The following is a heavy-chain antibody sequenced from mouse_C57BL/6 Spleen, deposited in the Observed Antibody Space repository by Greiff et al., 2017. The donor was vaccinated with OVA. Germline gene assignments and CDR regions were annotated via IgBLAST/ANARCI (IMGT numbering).Heavy chain of an antibody. CDR1: GYAFSSYW. J-gene: IGHJ1*03. D-gene: IGHD1-1*01. V-gene: IGHV1-80*01. CDR2: IYPGDGDT. Sequence: QVQLQQSGAELVKPGASVKISCKASGYAFSSYWMNWVKQRPGKGLEWIGQIYPGDGDTNYNGKFKGKATLTADKSSSTAYMQLSSLTSEDSAVYFCARDYGSSPDWYFDVWGTGTTVTVSS. CDR3: ARDYGSSPDWYFDV.